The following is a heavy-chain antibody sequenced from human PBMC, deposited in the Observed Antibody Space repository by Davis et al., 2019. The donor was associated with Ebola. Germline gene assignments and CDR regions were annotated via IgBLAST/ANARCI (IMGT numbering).Heavy chain of an antibody. J-gene: IGHJ4*02. V-gene: IGHV3-7*03. CDR1: GFTFDDYG. CDR2: IRQDGGET. Sequence: PGGSLRLSCAASGFTFDDYGMSWVRQAPGKGLEWVANIRQDGGETYYADSVKGRFAISRDNAKNSLYLQMNSLRAEDTAIYYCARDAVPAAQDYWGQGTLVTVSS. CDR3: ARDAVPAAQDY. D-gene: IGHD2-2*01.